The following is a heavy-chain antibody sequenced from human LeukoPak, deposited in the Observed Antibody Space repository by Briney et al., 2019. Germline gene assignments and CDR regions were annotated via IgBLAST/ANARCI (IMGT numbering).Heavy chain of an antibody. D-gene: IGHD6-19*01. CDR1: GFTFSKYW. CDR2: INTDGTVT. V-gene: IGHV3-74*01. Sequence: GGSLRLSCAASGFTFSKYWMLWVRQAPGKGLESVSRINTDGTVTTYADSVKGRFTVSRDNADNAMFLQMNSVRDEDTAVYYCATKQWLAPPPDSWGQGTPVTVSS. J-gene: IGHJ4*02. CDR3: ATKQWLAPPPDS.